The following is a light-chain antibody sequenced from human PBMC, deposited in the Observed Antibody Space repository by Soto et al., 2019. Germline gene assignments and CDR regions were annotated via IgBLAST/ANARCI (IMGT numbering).Light chain of an antibody. J-gene: IGKJ1*01. Sequence: DIQMTQSPSTLSASVGDSVTVTCRASQSISTWLAWYQQKPGRAPKLLIYDSSSLESGVTSRFSGSGSGTDFTLTISSLQPDDFATYYCQQYNSYWTFGQGTKVDIK. V-gene: IGKV1-5*01. CDR2: DSS. CDR3: QQYNSYWT. CDR1: QSISTW.